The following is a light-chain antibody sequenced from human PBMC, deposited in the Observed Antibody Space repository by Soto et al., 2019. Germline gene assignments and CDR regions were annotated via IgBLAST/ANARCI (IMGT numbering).Light chain of an antibody. V-gene: IGLV1-36*01. J-gene: IGLJ2*01. CDR2: YDD. CDR3: AAWDDSLSAVV. CDR1: SSNIGDNA. Sequence: QSVLTQPPTVSEAPRQRVTISCSGSSSNIGDNAVNWYQQLPGKAPKVIIYYDDLRPSGVSDRFSGSKSGTSASLAISGLQSEDEADYYCAAWDDSLSAVVFGGGTKLTVL.